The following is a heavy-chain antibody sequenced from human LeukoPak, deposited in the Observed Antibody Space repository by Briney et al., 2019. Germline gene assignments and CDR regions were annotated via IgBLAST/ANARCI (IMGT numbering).Heavy chain of an antibody. D-gene: IGHD3-10*01. J-gene: IGHJ5*02. CDR1: GFTFSSYG. CDR3: AKDQFGGFDP. Sequence: GRSLRLSCAASGFTFSSYGMHWVRQAPGKGLEWVAVISYDGSNEYYADSVKGRFTISRDNSKNTLYLQMNSLRAEDTAVYNCAKDQFGGFDPWGQGTLVTVSS. V-gene: IGHV3-30*18. CDR2: ISYDGSNE.